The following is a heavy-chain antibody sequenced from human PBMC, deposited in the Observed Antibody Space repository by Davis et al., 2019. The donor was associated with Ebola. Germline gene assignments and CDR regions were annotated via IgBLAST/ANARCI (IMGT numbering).Heavy chain of an antibody. CDR3: AIVRFSEWLFIDS. CDR2: IGGSDGRT. J-gene: IGHJ4*02. Sequence: GESLKISCAASGFTFSSYAMNWVRQTPGKGLEWVSSIGGSDGRTYYADSVKGRYTISRDNSKNMLYLQMNGLRVEDTAVYYCAIVRFSEWLFIDSWGQGTLVTVSS. D-gene: IGHD3-3*01. CDR1: GFTFSSYA. V-gene: IGHV3-23*01.